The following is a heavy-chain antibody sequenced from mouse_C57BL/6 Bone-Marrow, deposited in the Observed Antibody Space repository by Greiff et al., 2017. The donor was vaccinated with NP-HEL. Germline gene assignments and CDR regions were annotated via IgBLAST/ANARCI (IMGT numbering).Heavy chain of an antibody. CDR2: ISDGGSYT. D-gene: IGHD1-3*01. Sequence: EVQVVESGGGLVKPGGSLKLSCAASGFTFSSYAMSWVRQTPEKRLEWVATISDGGSYTYYPDNVKGRFTISRDNAKNNLYLQMSHLKSEDTAMYYCASLTLAAWFAYWGQGTLVTVSA. CDR3: ASLTLAAWFAY. J-gene: IGHJ3*01. CDR1: GFTFSSYA. V-gene: IGHV5-4*01.